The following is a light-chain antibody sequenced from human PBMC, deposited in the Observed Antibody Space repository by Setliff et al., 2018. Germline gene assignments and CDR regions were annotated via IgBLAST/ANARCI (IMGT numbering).Light chain of an antibody. CDR3: CSYADTYISV. CDR1: SSDVGRYNF. Sequence: QSALTQPRSVPGSPGQSVTISCTGTSSDVGRYNFVSWYQQHPGKAPKLIIYDVTKRPSGVPDRFSGSKSGNTASLTISGLQAEDEADYSCCSYADTYISVFGTGTKVTVL. CDR2: DVT. V-gene: IGLV2-11*01. J-gene: IGLJ1*01.